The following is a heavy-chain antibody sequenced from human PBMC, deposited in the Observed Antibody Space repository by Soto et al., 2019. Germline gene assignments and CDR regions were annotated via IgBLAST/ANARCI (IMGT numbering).Heavy chain of an antibody. CDR2: ISGSGGST. J-gene: IGHJ5*02. D-gene: IGHD3-3*01. CDR1: GFTFSSYA. V-gene: IGHV3-23*01. Sequence: GSLRLSCAASGFTFSSYAMSWVRQAPGKGLEWVSAISGSGGSTYYADSVKGRFTISRDNSKNTLYLQMNSLRAEDTAVYYCAKGVGVTIFGVVKFGRRFDPWGQGTLVTVSS. CDR3: AKGVGVTIFGVVKFGRRFDP.